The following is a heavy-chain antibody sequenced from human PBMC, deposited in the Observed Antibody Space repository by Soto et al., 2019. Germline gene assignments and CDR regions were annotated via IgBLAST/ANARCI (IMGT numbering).Heavy chain of an antibody. CDR2: IIPIFGTA. CDR3: SSHLKRLSGYYGYGMDV. J-gene: IGHJ6*01. V-gene: IGHV1-69*01. Sequence: QVQLVQSGAEVKKPGSSVKVSCKASGGTFSSYAISWVRQAPGQGLEWMGGIIPIFGTANYAWKFQGRGTMNAGESTSTADMELSSQRSVDTCVYYCSSHLKRLSGYYGYGMDVWGQGTTVTVSS. CDR1: GGTFSSYA. D-gene: IGHD3-3*02.